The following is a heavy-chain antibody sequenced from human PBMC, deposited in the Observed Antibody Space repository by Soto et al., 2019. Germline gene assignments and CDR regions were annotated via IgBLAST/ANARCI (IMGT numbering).Heavy chain of an antibody. CDR3: AREPPRATAGLNYFDP. CDR2: ISAFNGHT. V-gene: IGHV1-18*01. CDR1: GYTFTNFG. D-gene: IGHD6-13*01. Sequence: QVQLVQSGTEGKKPGASVKVSCKTSGYTFTNFGISWVRQAPGQGLEWMGWISAFNGHTHHAQKFQGRVTLTADTSTTTAFLELRSLRSDDTAVYYCAREPPRATAGLNYFDPRGQGTLVSISS. J-gene: IGHJ5*02.